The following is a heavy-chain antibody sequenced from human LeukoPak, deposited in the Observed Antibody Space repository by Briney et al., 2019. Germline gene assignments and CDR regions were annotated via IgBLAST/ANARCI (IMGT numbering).Heavy chain of an antibody. Sequence: GGSLRLSCAASGFTFSSYGMHWVRQAPGKGLEWVAFIRYDGSNKYYADSVKGRFTISRDNSKNTLYLQMNSLRAEDTAVYYCANPAGYSGDYVVGFAYWGRGPLVTFSS. D-gene: IGHD4-17*01. CDR2: IRYDGSNK. CDR1: GFTFSSYG. J-gene: IGHJ4*02. V-gene: IGHV3-30*02. CDR3: ANPAGYSGDYVVGFAY.